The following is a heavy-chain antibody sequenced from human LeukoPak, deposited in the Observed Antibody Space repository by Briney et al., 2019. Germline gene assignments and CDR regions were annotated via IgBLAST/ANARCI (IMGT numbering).Heavy chain of an antibody. CDR2: ISGSGGST. J-gene: IGHJ4*02. Sequence: GGSLRLSCAASGFTFSSYWMSWVRQAPGKGLEWVSAISGSGGSTYYADSVKGRFTISRDNSKNTLYLQMNSLRAEDTAVYYCATLNWIQLWLAFDYWGQGTLVTVSS. D-gene: IGHD5-18*01. CDR3: ATLNWIQLWLAFDY. CDR1: GFTFSSYW. V-gene: IGHV3-23*01.